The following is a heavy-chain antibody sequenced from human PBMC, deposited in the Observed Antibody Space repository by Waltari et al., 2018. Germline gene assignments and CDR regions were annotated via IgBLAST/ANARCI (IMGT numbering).Heavy chain of an antibody. V-gene: IGHV3-30*18. CDR2: IGYHGNKK. J-gene: IGHJ5*02. CDR1: GFTFSSYG. D-gene: IGHD2-2*01. CDR3: AKDGVVVPSATTNWFDP. Sequence: QVQLVESGGGVVQPGRSLRLSCAASGFTFSSYGMHWVRQAPGKGLEWVAGIGYHGNKKYNSDSVKGRFTISRDNSKNTLYLQMNSLRPEDTAMYYCAKDGVVVPSATTNWFDPWGQGTRVTVSS.